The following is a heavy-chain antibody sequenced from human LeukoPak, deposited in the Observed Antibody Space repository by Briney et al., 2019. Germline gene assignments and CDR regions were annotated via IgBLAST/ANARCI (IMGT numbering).Heavy chain of an antibody. J-gene: IGHJ6*03. CDR1: GGSISSSSYY. CDR3: ARVPRSYYYYYYMDV. Sequence: SETLSLTCTVSGGSISSSSYYWGWIRQPPGKGLEWLGYIYYSGSSNYNPSLKSRVTMSADTSKNQFSPKLSSVTAADTAVYYCARVPRSYYYYYYMDVWGKGTTVTVSS. V-gene: IGHV4-61*05. CDR2: IYYSGSS. D-gene: IGHD2-2*01.